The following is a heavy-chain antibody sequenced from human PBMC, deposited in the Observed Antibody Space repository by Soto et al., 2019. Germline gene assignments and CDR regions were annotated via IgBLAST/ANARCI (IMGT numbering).Heavy chain of an antibody. D-gene: IGHD1-26*01. Sequence: QVQLVQSGAEMKKPGASVKVSCKASGYTFPSYGISWVRQAPGQGLEWMGWISAYNGNTHFAQKFQGRVTMTTDTSTTTAYMELRSLRTAGTGGYYCDRTASGGGSHLWGQGTLVTVSS. CDR2: ISAYNGNT. CDR3: DRTASGGGSHL. J-gene: IGHJ5*02. CDR1: GYTFPSYG. V-gene: IGHV1-18*01.